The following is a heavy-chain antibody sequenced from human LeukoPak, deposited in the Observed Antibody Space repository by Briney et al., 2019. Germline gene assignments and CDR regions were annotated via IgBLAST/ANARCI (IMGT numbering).Heavy chain of an antibody. CDR1: GFTFSSQA. CDR2: ISGSGGST. D-gene: IGHD3-22*01. Sequence: GGSLRLSCAATGFTFSSQAMSWVRQAPGKGLEWVSGISGSGGSTYYADSVKGRFTISRDISKNTLYLQMNSLRAEDTAVYYCAKPPDSSGYYGFYFDYWGQGTLVTVSS. CDR3: AKPPDSSGYYGFYFDY. V-gene: IGHV3-23*01. J-gene: IGHJ4*02.